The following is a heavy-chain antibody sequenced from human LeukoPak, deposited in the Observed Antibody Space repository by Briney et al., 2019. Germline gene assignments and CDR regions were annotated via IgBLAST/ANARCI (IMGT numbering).Heavy chain of an antibody. Sequence: GASVKVSCKASGYTFTSYDIKWGRQATGQRLEWMGWMNPNSGNTGYAQKFQGRVTMTRNTSISTAYMELSSLRSEDTAVYYCAIRPATIQPDYWGQGTLVTVSS. CDR3: AIRPATIQPDY. D-gene: IGHD5-12*01. CDR2: MNPNSGNT. V-gene: IGHV1-8*01. CDR1: GYTFTSYD. J-gene: IGHJ4*02.